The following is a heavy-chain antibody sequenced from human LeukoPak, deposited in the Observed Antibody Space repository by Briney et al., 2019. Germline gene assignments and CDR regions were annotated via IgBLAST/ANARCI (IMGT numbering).Heavy chain of an antibody. D-gene: IGHD3-9*01. CDR2: ISAYNGNT. V-gene: IGHV1-18*04. J-gene: IGHJ4*02. Sequence: ASVKVSCKASGYTFTSYGISWVRQAPGQGLEWMGRISAYNGNTNYAQKLQGRVTMTTDTSTSTAYMELRRLRSDDTAVYYCARGYDILTGYSNPLDDWGQGTLVTVSS. CDR1: GYTFTSYG. CDR3: ARGYDILTGYSNPLDD.